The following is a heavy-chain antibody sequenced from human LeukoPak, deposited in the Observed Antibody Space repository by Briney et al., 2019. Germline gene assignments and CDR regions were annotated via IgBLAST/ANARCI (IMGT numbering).Heavy chain of an antibody. V-gene: IGHV3-64*02. J-gene: IGHJ1*01. CDR2: ISNNGRST. D-gene: IGHD3-10*01. CDR3: ARGLSGAPDY. Sequence: GGSLRLSCVGSGFTFSNHALHWVRQFPGKGLEYVSAISNNGRSTHYTDSVKGRFTVSRDNSKETVYLQLGSLRPEDTALYYCARGLSGAPDYWGRGTLVTVSS. CDR1: GFTFSNHA.